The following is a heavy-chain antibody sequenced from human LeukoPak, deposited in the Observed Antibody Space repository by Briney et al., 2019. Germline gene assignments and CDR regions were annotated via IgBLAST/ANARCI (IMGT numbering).Heavy chain of an antibody. D-gene: IGHD3-3*01. J-gene: IGHJ3*02. CDR3: ARGRFLEWLLSMGDAFDI. CDR1: GYTFTGYY. CDR2: INPNSGGT. Sequence: ASVKLSCKASGYTFTGYYMHWVRQVPGQGLEWMGWINPNSGGTNYAQKFQGRVTMTRDTSISTAYMELSRLRSDDTAVYYCARGRFLEWLLSMGDAFDIWGQGTMVTVSS. V-gene: IGHV1-2*02.